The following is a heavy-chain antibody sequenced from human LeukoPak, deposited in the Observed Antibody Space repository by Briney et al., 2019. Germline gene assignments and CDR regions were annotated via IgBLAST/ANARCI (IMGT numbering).Heavy chain of an antibody. CDR2: IYYSGST. CDR3: ARHSPTYSSSWANWFDP. D-gene: IGHD6-13*01. V-gene: IGHV4-59*08. J-gene: IGHJ5*02. Sequence: SEPLSLTCIVSGGSISSYYWSWIRQPPGKGLEWIGYIYYSGSTNYNPALKSRVTISVDTSKNQFSLKLSSVTAADTAVYYCARHSPTYSSSWANWFDPWGQGTLVTVSS. CDR1: GGSISSYY.